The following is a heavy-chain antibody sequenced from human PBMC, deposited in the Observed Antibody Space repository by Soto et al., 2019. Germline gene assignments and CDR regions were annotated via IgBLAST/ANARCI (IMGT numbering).Heavy chain of an antibody. CDR1: GDTFTDYY. CDR3: ARGGHVVVVTAALDY. V-gene: IGHV1-46*01. Sequence: QVQLVQSGAEVTKPGASVKVSCKASGDTFTDYYIHWVRQAPGQGLEWMGTVNPSGGHTTYAQHFLVRMNMTRDTSTSTLYMELTSLTSEDTAVYYCARGGHVVVVTAALDYWVQGTLVTVSS. D-gene: IGHD2-21*02. J-gene: IGHJ4*02. CDR2: VNPSGGHT.